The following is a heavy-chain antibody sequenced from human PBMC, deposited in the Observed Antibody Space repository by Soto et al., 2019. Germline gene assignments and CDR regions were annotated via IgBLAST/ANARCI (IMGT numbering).Heavy chain of an antibody. CDR1: GGTFSSYA. D-gene: IGHD3-10*01. J-gene: IGHJ6*02. V-gene: IGHV1-69*13. CDR3: ARRAHTPRRGVGYYYYGMDV. Sequence: WASVKVSCKASGGTFSSYAISWVRQAPGQGLEWMGGIIPIFGTANYAQKFQGRVTITADESTSTAYMELSSLRSEDTAVYYCARRAHTPRRGVGYYYYGMDVWGQGTTVTVSS. CDR2: IIPIFGTA.